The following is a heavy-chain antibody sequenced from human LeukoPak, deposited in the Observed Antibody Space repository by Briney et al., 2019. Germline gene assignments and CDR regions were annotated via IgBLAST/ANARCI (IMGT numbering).Heavy chain of an antibody. V-gene: IGHV3-23*01. CDR3: AKMGYNTGYSSR. D-gene: IGHD6-13*01. J-gene: IGHJ4*02. CDR2: ISGSGGST. Sequence: GGSLRLSCAASGFTFSSYAMSWVRQAPGRGLEWVSAISGSGGSTYYADSVKGRFTISRDNSKNTLYLQMNSLRAEDTAVYYCAKMGYNTGYSSRWGQGTLVTVSS. CDR1: GFTFSSYA.